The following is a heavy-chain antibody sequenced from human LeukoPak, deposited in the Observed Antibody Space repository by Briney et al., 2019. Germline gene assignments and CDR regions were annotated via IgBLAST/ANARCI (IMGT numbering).Heavy chain of an antibody. CDR3: ARDPPEATGMD. J-gene: IGHJ4*02. D-gene: IGHD5-24*01. Sequence: GGSLRLSCAASGFTFSGYAMSWVRQAPGKGLEWVSAISGSGGSTYYADSVKGRFTISRDNSKNTLYLQMNSLRAEDTAVYYCARDPPEATGMDWGQGTLVTVSS. V-gene: IGHV3-23*01. CDR2: ISGSGGST. CDR1: GFTFSGYA.